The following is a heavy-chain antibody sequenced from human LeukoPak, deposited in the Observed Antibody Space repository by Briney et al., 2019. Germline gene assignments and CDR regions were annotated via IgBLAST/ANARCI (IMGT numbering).Heavy chain of an antibody. D-gene: IGHD4-11*01. J-gene: IGHJ6*03. CDR2: IYPGDSDT. Sequence: GESLQISCKGSGYSFTSYWIGWVRPIPGKGLEWIGIIYPGDSDTRYSPSFQGQVTISADKSISTAYLQWSSLKASDTAMYYCARLTTVTHGDYYYYMDVWGKGTTVTVSS. CDR3: ARLTTVTHGDYYYYMDV. CDR1: GYSFTSYW. V-gene: IGHV5-51*01.